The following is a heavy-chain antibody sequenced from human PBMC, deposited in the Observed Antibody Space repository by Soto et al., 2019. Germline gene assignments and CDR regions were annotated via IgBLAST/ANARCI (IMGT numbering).Heavy chain of an antibody. CDR3: ARDPYSATTVNLMDY. CDR2: ISHKSSAI. V-gene: IGHV3-48*02. J-gene: IGHJ4*02. D-gene: IGHD4-17*01. CDR1: GFTFSNYA. Sequence: EVQLVESGGGLVQPGGSLRLSCAASGFTFSNYAMNWVRQAPGKGLEWVSYISHKSSAIYHADSVKGRFTISRDNAKNSLYLQMNSLRDEDTAVYYCARDPYSATTVNLMDYWCQGTLVTVSS.